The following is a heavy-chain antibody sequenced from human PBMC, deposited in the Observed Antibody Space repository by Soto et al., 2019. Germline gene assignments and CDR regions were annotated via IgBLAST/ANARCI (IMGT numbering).Heavy chain of an antibody. CDR3: ARDRSNSPDYFDY. Sequence: KTSETLSLTCTVSGGSISSDDYYWSWIRQPPGKGLEWIGYIYYNGRTDYNPSLKSRVIISIDTSNHQFSLNLNSVSAADTAVYYCARDRSNSPDYFDYWGQGTLVTVSS. D-gene: IGHD6-6*01. V-gene: IGHV4-30-4*01. CDR2: IYYNGRT. CDR1: GGSISSDDYY. J-gene: IGHJ4*02.